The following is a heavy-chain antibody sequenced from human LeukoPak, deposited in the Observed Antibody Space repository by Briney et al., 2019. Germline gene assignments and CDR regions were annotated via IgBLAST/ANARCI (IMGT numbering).Heavy chain of an antibody. Sequence: GGSLRLSCAASGFTFSNYGMHWVRQAPGKGLEWVAVISYDGSNKYYADSVKGRFTISRDNSKNTLYLQMNSLRAEDTAVYYCAKGYDTFDYWGQGTLVTVSS. D-gene: IGHD3-22*01. CDR2: ISYDGSNK. V-gene: IGHV3-30*18. CDR3: AKGYDTFDY. CDR1: GFTFSNYG. J-gene: IGHJ4*02.